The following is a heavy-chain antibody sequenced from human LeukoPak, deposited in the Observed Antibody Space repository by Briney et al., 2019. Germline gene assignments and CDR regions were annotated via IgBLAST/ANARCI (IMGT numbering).Heavy chain of an antibody. Sequence: GGSLRLSCAASGFTFSSYAMHWVRQAPGKGREWVAVISYDESNKYYADSVTGRFTISRDNSKNTLYLQMNSLRDEDTAVYYCARKQWLADDYYFDYWGQGTLVTVSS. CDR3: ARKQWLADDYYFDY. D-gene: IGHD6-19*01. V-gene: IGHV3-30-3*01. J-gene: IGHJ4*02. CDR2: ISYDESNK. CDR1: GFTFSSYA.